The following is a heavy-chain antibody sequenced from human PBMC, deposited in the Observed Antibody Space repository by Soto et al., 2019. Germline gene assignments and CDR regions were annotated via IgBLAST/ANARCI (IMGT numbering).Heavy chain of an antibody. J-gene: IGHJ5*02. D-gene: IGHD5-12*01. CDR3: AKDSNYDYPTTESNPNWFDP. CDR1: GFTFSSYA. V-gene: IGHV3-23*01. CDR2: ISGSGGST. Sequence: GGSLRLSCAASGFTFSSYAMSWVRQAPGKGLGWVSAISGSGGSTYYADSVKGRFTISRDNSKNTLYLQMNSLRAEDTAVYYCAKDSNYDYPTTESNPNWFDPWGQGTLVTVSS.